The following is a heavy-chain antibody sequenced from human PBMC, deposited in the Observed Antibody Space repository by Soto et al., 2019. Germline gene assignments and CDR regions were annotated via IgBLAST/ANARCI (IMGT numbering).Heavy chain of an antibody. CDR1: GFTFSSYA. CDR2: ISYDGSNK. J-gene: IGHJ3*02. D-gene: IGHD3-3*01. CDR3: ARGRRWDAFDI. V-gene: IGHV3-30-3*01. Sequence: GGSLRLSCAASGFTFSSYAMHWVRQAPGKGLEWVAVISYDGSNKYYADSVKGRFTTSRDNSKNTLYLQMNSLRAEDTAVYYCARGRRWDAFDIWGQGTMVTVSS.